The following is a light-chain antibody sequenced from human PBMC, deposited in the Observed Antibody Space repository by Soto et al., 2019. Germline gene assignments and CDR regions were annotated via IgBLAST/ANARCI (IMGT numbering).Light chain of an antibody. J-gene: IGKJ2*01. V-gene: IGKV1-5*03. CDR2: AAA. CDR3: QQYNSYSYT. CDR1: QSIGDW. Sequence: DIQMTQSPATLSASVGERVTITCRASQSIGDWLSWFQQKPRKAPTLLIIAAATFETRGPPSFSGGGSGTDFTLTISSLQPDYVASYFCQQYNSYSYTFGQGTKLEIK.